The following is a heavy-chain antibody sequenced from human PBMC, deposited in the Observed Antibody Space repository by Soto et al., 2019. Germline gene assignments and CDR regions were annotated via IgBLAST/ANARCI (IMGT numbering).Heavy chain of an antibody. J-gene: IGHJ1*01. CDR1: GFTFSSYA. V-gene: IGHV3-23*01. CDR2: ISGSGGST. D-gene: IGHD3-22*01. CDR3: AKDGYYYDSSGYYYETTEYFQH. Sequence: VQLLESGGGLVQPGGSLRLSCAASGFTFSSYAMSWVRQAPGKGLEWVSAISGSGGSTYYADSVKGRFTISRDNSKNALYLQMNSLRGEDTAVYYCAKDGYYYDSSGYYYETTEYFQHWGQGTLVTVSS.